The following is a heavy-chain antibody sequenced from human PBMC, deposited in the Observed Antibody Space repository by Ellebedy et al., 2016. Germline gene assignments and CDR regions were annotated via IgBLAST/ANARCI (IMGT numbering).Heavy chain of an antibody. D-gene: IGHD3-16*01. CDR2: INPNSGGT. V-gene: IGHV1-2*02. CDR3: VRDVTASRDY. Sequence: ASVKVSCKASGYIFTDYFLHWVRQAPGQGLEWMAWINPNSGGTKYAQQFQARVTLTRDTSINTAYMELTRLRSDDTAMYYCVRDVTASRDYWGQGTLVTVSS. CDR1: GYIFTDYF. J-gene: IGHJ4*02.